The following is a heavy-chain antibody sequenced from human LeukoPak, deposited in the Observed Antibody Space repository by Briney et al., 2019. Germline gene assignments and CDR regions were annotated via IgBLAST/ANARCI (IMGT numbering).Heavy chain of an antibody. J-gene: IGHJ2*01. D-gene: IGHD4-17*01. Sequence: PSQTLSLTYTVSGGSISSGGYYWSWIRQHPGKGLEWIGYIYYSGSTYYNPSLKSRVTISVDTSKNQFSLKLSSVTAADTAVYYCARVTVTTSNVDYWYFDLWGRGTLVTVSS. CDR3: ARVTVTTSNVDYWYFDL. CDR2: IYYSGST. CDR1: GGSISSGGYY. V-gene: IGHV4-31*03.